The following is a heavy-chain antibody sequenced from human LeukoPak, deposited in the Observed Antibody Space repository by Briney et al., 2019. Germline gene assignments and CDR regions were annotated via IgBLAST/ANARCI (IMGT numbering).Heavy chain of an antibody. CDR1: GFTFSSYA. V-gene: IGHV3-74*01. J-gene: IGHJ3*02. Sequence: GGSLRLSCAASGFTFSSYAMSWVRQAPGEGLVWVSRVKGDGISTLYADFVEGRFTISRDNARNTLYLQMNSLRADDTALYYCATGPYNAFEMWGQGTMVTVSS. CDR2: VKGDGIST. CDR3: ATGPYNAFEM. D-gene: IGHD2-2*02.